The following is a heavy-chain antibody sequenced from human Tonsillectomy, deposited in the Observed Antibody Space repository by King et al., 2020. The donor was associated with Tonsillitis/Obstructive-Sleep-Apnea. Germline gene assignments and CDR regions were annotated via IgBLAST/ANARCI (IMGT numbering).Heavy chain of an antibody. Sequence: QLVQSGAEVKKPGESLKISCKGSGYSFTNYCIAWVRQMHGKVLEWVGIIYPGDSDPRYSPSFQGQVTMSAHKSIRTAYLQWSSLKASDTAMYYCARRVVVVVGATQGSGYYFDYWGQGTLVTVSS. J-gene: IGHJ4*02. CDR1: GYSFTNYC. V-gene: IGHV5-51*01. CDR3: ARRVVVVVGATQGSGYYFDY. D-gene: IGHD2-15*01. CDR2: IYPGDSDP.